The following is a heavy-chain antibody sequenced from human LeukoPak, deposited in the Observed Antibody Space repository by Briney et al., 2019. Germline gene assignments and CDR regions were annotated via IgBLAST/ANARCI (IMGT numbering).Heavy chain of an antibody. CDR2: ISGSGGST. J-gene: IGHJ4*02. Sequence: GGPLRLSCAASGFTFSSYAMSWVRQAPGKGLEWVSAISGSGGSTYYADSVKGRFTISRDDSRNRLYLQMDSLRVEDTAIYYCGRDWKLDYWGQGVLVTVSS. D-gene: IGHD1-1*01. CDR3: GRDWKLDY. V-gene: IGHV3-23*01. CDR1: GFTFSSYA.